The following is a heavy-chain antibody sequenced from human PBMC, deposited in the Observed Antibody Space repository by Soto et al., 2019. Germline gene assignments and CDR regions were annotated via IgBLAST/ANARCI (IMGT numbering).Heavy chain of an antibody. D-gene: IGHD3-22*01. J-gene: IGHJ4*02. CDR2: ISTYSGNT. CDR1: GYTFTSYS. CDR3: ARDANSDSSGYYSDY. V-gene: IGHV1-18*01. Sequence: GASVKVSCKASGYTFTSYSINWVRQAPGQGLEWMGWISTYSGNTKNAQNLQGRVTLTTDTSSNTAYMELRSLRSDDTAVYYCARDANSDSSGYYSDYWGRGTLFTVAS.